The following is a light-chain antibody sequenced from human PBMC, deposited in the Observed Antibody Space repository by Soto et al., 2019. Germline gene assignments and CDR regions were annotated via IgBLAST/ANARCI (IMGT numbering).Light chain of an antibody. CDR1: QSVSSD. Sequence: EIVMTQSPATLSVSPGERVTLSCRASQSVSSDLAWFQQKPGQAPRLLMYGVSTRAPGIPARFSGSGSGTEFTLTIRSLQSEDFAVYYCQQYNSWPPYTFGQGTKLEI. J-gene: IGKJ2*01. V-gene: IGKV3-15*01. CDR3: QQYNSWPPYT. CDR2: GVS.